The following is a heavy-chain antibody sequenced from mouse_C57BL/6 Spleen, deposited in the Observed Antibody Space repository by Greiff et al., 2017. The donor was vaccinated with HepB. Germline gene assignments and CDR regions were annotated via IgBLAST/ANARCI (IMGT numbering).Heavy chain of an antibody. Sequence: VQLQQPGAELVKPGASVKMSCKASGYTFTSYWITWVKQRPGQGLQWIGDIYPGSGSTNYNEKFKSKATLTVDTSSSTAYMQLSSLTSEDSAVYYCARSLINGNWYFDVWGTGTTVTVSS. V-gene: IGHV1-55*01. D-gene: IGHD1-2*01. CDR2: IYPGSGST. J-gene: IGHJ1*03. CDR1: GYTFTSYW. CDR3: ARSLINGNWYFDV.